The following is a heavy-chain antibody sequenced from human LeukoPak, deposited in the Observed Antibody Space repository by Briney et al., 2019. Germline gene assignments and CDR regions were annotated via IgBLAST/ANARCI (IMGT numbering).Heavy chain of an antibody. V-gene: IGHV3-21*01. Sequence: GGSLRLSCAASGFIFSSCGMNWVRQAPGKGLEWVSSISGSSTYIYYADSVKGRFTISRDNAKNSLSLQMNSLRAEDTAVYYCARGSEWSSGVSDYWGQGTLVTVSS. CDR3: ARGSEWSSGVSDY. D-gene: IGHD3-3*01. CDR1: GFIFSSCG. J-gene: IGHJ4*02. CDR2: ISGSSTYI.